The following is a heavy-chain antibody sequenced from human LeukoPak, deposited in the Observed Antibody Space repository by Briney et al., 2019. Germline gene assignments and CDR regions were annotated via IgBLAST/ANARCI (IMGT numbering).Heavy chain of an antibody. CDR1: GGSLTDYF. CDR3: ARLYYDSSVLDY. CDR2: IKHSGVT. J-gene: IGHJ4*02. Sequence: SETLSLTCAIHGGSLTDYFWTWIRQPPGKGLEWIGEIKHSGVTHYSPSVRGRVTMSIDTSKNQFSLKLSSVTAADTAVYYCARLYYDSSVLDYWGQGTLVTVSS. D-gene: IGHD3-22*01. V-gene: IGHV4-34*01.